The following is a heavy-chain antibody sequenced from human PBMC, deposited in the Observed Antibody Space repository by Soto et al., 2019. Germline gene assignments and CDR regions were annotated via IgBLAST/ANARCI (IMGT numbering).Heavy chain of an antibody. CDR3: ARVGGFGATTIDY. D-gene: IGHD3-10*01. Sequence: QVQLQESGPGLVKPSQTLSLTCTVSGGSISSGDYYWSWIRQPPGKGLEWIGYIYYSGSTYYNPSLKSRVTISVDTSHNQLSLKLSSVTAADTAVYYCARVGGFGATTIDYWGQGTLVTVSS. CDR2: IYYSGST. V-gene: IGHV4-30-4*01. CDR1: GGSISSGDYY. J-gene: IGHJ4*02.